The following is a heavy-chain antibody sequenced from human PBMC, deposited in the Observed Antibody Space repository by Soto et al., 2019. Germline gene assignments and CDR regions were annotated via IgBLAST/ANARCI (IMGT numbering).Heavy chain of an antibody. CDR1: GFTVSSNY. V-gene: IGHV3-53*01. CDR2: IYSGGST. J-gene: IGHJ4*02. Sequence: GGSLRLSCAASGFTVSSNYMSWVRQAPGKGLEWVSVIYSGGSTYYADSMKGRFTISRDNSKNTLYLQMNSLRAEDTAVYYCARRTSSAWYFWDYWGLGTLVTVSS. D-gene: IGHD6-19*01. CDR3: ARRTSSAWYFWDY.